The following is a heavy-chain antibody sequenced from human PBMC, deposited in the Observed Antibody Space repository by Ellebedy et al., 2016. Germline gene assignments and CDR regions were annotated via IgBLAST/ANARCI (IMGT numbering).Heavy chain of an antibody. J-gene: IGHJ4*02. D-gene: IGHD4-17*01. CDR3: ATDYGDYSGDY. CDR1: GGTFSSYA. CDR2: IIPILGIA. V-gene: IGHV1-69*10. Sequence: ASVKVSCKASGGTFSSYAISWVRQAPGQGLEWMGGIIPILGIANYAQKFQGRVTMTRDTSTSTVYMELSSLRSEDTAVYYCATDYGDYSGDYWGQGTLVTVSS.